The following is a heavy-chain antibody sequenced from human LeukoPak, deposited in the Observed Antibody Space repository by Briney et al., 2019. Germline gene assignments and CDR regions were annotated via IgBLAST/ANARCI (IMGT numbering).Heavy chain of an antibody. CDR1: GFGFGSKW. J-gene: IGHJ3*02. CDR3: ARSGVAARGGDAFDI. V-gene: IGHV3-7*01. Sequence: AGSLTLSCEDRGFGFGSKWMSWLHQDPGKGLEWVANIKQDGSEKYYVDSVKGRFTISRDNAKNSLYLQMNSLRAEDTAVYYCARSGVAARGGDAFDIWGQGTMVTVSS. CDR2: IKQDGSEK. D-gene: IGHD6-6*01.